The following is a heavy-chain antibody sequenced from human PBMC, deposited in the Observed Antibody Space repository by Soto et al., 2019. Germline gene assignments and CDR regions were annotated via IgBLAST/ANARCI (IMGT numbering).Heavy chain of an antibody. CDR2: IYYSGST. CDR3: ARERRDGYKHYFDY. CDR1: GGSISSYY. Sequence: QVQLQESGPGLVKPSETLSLMCTVSGGSISSYYWSWIRQPPGKGLEWIGYIYYSGSTNYSPSLQSRVTISVDTSKNQFSLKLSSVTAADTAVYYCARERRDGYKHYFDYWGQGTLVTVSS. V-gene: IGHV4-59*01. D-gene: IGHD5-12*01. J-gene: IGHJ4*02.